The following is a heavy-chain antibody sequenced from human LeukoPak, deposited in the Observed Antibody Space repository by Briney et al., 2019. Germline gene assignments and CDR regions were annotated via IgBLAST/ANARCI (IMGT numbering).Heavy chain of an antibody. CDR3: AKGQELDDGVFDS. D-gene: IGHD1-1*01. Sequence: GGSLRLSCTASGFTFSSLAMTWVRQGPGKGLECVSTIRSNGDTTYNADSVKGRFTISRDNSKNTLYLELNSLRVEDTATFYCAKGQELDDGVFDSWGQGTMVTVSS. J-gene: IGHJ4*02. CDR2: IRSNGDTT. CDR1: GFTFSSLA. V-gene: IGHV3-23*01.